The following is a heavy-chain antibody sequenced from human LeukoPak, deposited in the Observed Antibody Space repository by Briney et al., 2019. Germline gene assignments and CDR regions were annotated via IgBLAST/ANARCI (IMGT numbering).Heavy chain of an antibody. J-gene: IGHJ4*02. V-gene: IGHV1-8*03. CDR2: MNPNSGNT. D-gene: IGHD2-15*01. CDR3: ERGPWWHYFDY. CDR1: GYTFTSYD. Sequence: GASVKVSCKASGYTFTSYDINWVRQATGQGLEWMGWMNPNSGNTGYAQKFQGRVTITRNTSISTAYMELSSLRSEDTAVYYCERGPWWHYFDYWGQGTLVTVSS.